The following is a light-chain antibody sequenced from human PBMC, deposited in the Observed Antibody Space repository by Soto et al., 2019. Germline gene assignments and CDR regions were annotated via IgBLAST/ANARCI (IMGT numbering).Light chain of an antibody. V-gene: IGLV2-23*01. Sequence: QSALTQPASVPGSPGQSITISCTGTSSDVGSYNLVSWYQQHPGKAPKVMIYEGNKRPSGASNRFSGSKSGNTASLTISGLQAEDEADYYCCSYAGSSTYVFGTGTKVTVL. CDR1: SSDVGSYNL. CDR2: EGN. CDR3: CSYAGSSTYV. J-gene: IGLJ1*01.